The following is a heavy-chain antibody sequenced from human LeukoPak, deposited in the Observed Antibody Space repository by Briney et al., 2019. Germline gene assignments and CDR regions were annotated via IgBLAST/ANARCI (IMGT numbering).Heavy chain of an antibody. CDR1: GGSMRNYY. Sequence: SETLSLTCAVSGGSMRNYYWSWIRQPPGKGLEWIGYTYDSGSSSYNPSLRSRVSISIDTSKNQFSLNLSSVTAADTAVYYCARGWATSWYYFDFWGQGTLVTVSS. CDR2: TYDSGSS. V-gene: IGHV4-59*01. J-gene: IGHJ4*02. D-gene: IGHD1-26*01. CDR3: ARGWATSWYYFDF.